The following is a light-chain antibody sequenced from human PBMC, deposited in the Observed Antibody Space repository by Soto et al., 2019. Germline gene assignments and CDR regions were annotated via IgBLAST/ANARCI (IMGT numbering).Light chain of an antibody. CDR2: DAS. V-gene: IGKV1-5*01. CDR1: QSISSW. Sequence: DIQVTQSPSTLSVSLGKRVTISCRACQSISSWLAWYQQKPGKAPKLLIYDASSLESGVPSRFSGSGSGTEFILTISSLQPDDFATYYCQQYFSYPPAFGRGTKVDI. CDR3: QQYFSYPPA. J-gene: IGKJ1*01.